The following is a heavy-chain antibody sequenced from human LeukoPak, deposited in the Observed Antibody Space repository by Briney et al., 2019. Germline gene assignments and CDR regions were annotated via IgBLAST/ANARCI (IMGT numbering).Heavy chain of an antibody. D-gene: IGHD1-26*01. CDR3: TAPVPPYSGSYTPDPSGY. CDR2: IKRKTDGGTT. V-gene: IGHV3-15*01. CDR1: GFTFSNAW. Sequence: GGSLRLSCATSGFTFSNAWMSWVRQAPGKGLEWVGRIKRKTDGGTTDYAAPVKGRFTISRDDSKNTLYLQMNSLKTEDTAVYYCTAPVPPYSGSYTPDPSGYWGQGTLVTVSS. J-gene: IGHJ4*02.